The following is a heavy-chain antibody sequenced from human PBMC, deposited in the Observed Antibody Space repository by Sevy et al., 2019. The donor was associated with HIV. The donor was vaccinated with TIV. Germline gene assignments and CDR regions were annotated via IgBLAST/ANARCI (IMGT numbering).Heavy chain of an antibody. D-gene: IGHD3-3*01. CDR1: GGSFSGYY. Sequence: SETLSLTCAVYGGSFSGYYWSWIRQPPGKGLEWIGEINHSGSTNYNPSLKRRVTISVDTSKNQFSLKLGSVTAAYTDVYYCARAKYDFSEKNWFDPWGQGTLVTVSS. CDR3: ARAKYDFSEKNWFDP. J-gene: IGHJ5*02. V-gene: IGHV4-34*01. CDR2: INHSGST.